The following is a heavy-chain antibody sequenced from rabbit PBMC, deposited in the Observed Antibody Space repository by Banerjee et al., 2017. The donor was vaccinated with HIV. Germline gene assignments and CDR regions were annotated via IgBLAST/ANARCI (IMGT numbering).Heavy chain of an antibody. CDR2: IYTGSSGNT. CDR1: GFTFSSYW. J-gene: IGHJ4*01. D-gene: IGHD4-1*01. V-gene: IGHV1S45*01. CDR3: ARYNYSSGYLNL. Sequence: QEQLVESGGGLVQPEGSLTLTCKASGFTFSSYWMCWVRQAPGKGLEWIACIYTGSSGNTHYASWVKGRFTISKTSSTTVTLQMTSLTAADTATYFCARYNYSSGYLNLWGPGTLVTVS.